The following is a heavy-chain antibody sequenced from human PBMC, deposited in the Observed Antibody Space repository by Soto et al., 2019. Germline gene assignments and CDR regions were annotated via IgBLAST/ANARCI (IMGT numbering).Heavy chain of an antibody. V-gene: IGHV4-34*01. J-gene: IGHJ4*02. D-gene: IGHD3-10*01. CDR1: GGPFSGYY. CDR2: IHHSGST. CDR3: ARDKITCHCDD. Sequence: QVQLQQWGAGLLKPSETLSLTCAVYGGPFSGYYRTWIRQPPGTGLEWNGEIHHSGSTNYYPSLRCRVTISVDTCKNQFSRQLTSVTAGDTAVYYCARDKITCHCDDWGQGTLVTVSP.